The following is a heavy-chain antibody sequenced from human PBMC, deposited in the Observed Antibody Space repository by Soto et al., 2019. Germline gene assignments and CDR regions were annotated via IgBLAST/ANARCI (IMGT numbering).Heavy chain of an antibody. D-gene: IGHD6-13*01. Sequence: GGSLRLSCAASGFTFSSYAMSWVRQAPGKGLEWVSAISGSGGSTYYADSVKGRFTISRDNSKNTLYLQMNSLRAEDTAVYYCAKVSSSSWPYYYYGMDVWGQGTTVTVSS. CDR1: GFTFSSYA. CDR2: ISGSGGST. V-gene: IGHV3-23*01. J-gene: IGHJ6*02. CDR3: AKVSSSSWPYYYYGMDV.